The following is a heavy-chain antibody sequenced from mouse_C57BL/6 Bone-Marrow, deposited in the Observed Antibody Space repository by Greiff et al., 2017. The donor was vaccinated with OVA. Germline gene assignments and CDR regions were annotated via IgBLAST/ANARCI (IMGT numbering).Heavy chain of an antibody. D-gene: IGHD2-2*01. Sequence: VQGVESGAELVKPGASVKLSCKASGYTFTSYWMHWVKQRPGQGLEWIGMIHPNSGSTNYNEKFKSKATLTVDKSSSTAYMQLSSLTSEDSAVYYCARSPYGYDDYWGQGTTLTVSS. J-gene: IGHJ2*01. CDR2: IHPNSGST. V-gene: IGHV1-64*01. CDR1: GYTFTSYW. CDR3: ARSPYGYDDY.